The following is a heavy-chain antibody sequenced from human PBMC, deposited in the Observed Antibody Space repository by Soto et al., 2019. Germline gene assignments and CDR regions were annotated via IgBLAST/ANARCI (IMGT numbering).Heavy chain of an antibody. J-gene: IGHJ6*02. V-gene: IGHV4-31*02. CDR3: ARDKATTVTNYYYYYGMDV. CDR2: IYYSGST. Sequence: PSQTLSLTXTVSGGSISSGGYYWSWIRQHPGKGLEWIGYIYYSGSTYYNPSLKSRVTISVDTSKNQFSLKLSSVTAADTAVYYCARDKATTVTNYYYYYGMDVWGQGTTVTVSS. D-gene: IGHD4-17*01. CDR1: GGSISSGGYY.